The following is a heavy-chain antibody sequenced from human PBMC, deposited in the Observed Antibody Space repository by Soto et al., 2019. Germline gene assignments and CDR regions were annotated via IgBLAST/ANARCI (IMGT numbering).Heavy chain of an antibody. V-gene: IGHV3-48*01. CDR2: ISSSSSTI. CDR1: GFTFSSYS. D-gene: IGHD3-10*01. J-gene: IGHJ6*02. Sequence: PGGSLRLSCAASGFTFSSYSMNWVRQAPGKGLEWVSYISSSSSTIYYADSVKGRFTISRDNAKNSLYLQMNSLRAEDTAVYYCARDMALHRYGSGSYADYYYYYGMDVWGQGTTVTVSS. CDR3: ARDMALHRYGSGSYADYYYYYGMDV.